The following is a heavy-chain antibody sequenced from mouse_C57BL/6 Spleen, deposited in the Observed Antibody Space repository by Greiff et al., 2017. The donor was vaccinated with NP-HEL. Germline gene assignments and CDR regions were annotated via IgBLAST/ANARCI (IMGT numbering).Heavy chain of an antibody. CDR1: GFTFSDYG. V-gene: IGHV5-17*01. Sequence: VQLQQSGGGLVKPGGSLKLSCAASGFTFSDYGMHWVRQAPEKGLEWVAYISSGSSTIYYADTVKGRFTISRDNAKNTLFLQMTSLRSEDTAMYYCARNFGTTVVAHFDYWGQGTTLTVSS. CDR3: ARNFGTTVVAHFDY. D-gene: IGHD1-1*01. CDR2: ISSGSSTI. J-gene: IGHJ2*01.